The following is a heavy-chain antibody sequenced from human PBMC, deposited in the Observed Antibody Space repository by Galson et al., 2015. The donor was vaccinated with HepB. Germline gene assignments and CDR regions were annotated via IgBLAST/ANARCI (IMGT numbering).Heavy chain of an antibody. V-gene: IGHV5-51*01. D-gene: IGHD2-21*02. J-gene: IGHJ3*02. CDR3: ARGGQITVVVTAGSAFDI. CDR1: GYSFTSYW. CDR2: IYPGDSDT. Sequence: QSGAEVKKPGESLKISCKGSGYSFTSYWIGWVRQMPGKGLEWMGIIYPGDSDTRYSPSFQGQVTISADKSISTAYLQWSSLKASDTAMYYCARGGQITVVVTAGSAFDIWGQGTMVTVSS.